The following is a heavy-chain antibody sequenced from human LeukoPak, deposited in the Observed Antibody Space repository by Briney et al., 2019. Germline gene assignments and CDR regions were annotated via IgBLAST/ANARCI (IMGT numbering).Heavy chain of an antibody. Sequence: SETLSLTCTVSGDSISSYYWSWIRQPPGKGLEWIGYIYYSGSTNYNPSLKSRVTISVDTSKNQFSLKLSSVTAADTAVYYCARDARNYYGSGSYYYYGMDVWGQGTTVTVSS. CDR1: GDSISSYY. CDR2: IYYSGST. V-gene: IGHV4-59*01. CDR3: ARDARNYYGSGSYYYYGMDV. J-gene: IGHJ6*02. D-gene: IGHD3-10*01.